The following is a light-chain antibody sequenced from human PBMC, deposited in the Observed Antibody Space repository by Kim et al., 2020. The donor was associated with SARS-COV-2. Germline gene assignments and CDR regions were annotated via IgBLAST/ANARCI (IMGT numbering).Light chain of an antibody. V-gene: IGLV3-1*01. J-gene: IGLJ2*01. Sequence: SYELTQPPSVSVSPGQTASITCSGDKLGDKYACWYQQKPGQSTVLVIYQDRKRPSGIPERFSGSNSGNTATLTISGTQAMDEADYYCQAWDSSTAVFGGGTQLTVL. CDR2: QDR. CDR1: KLGDKY. CDR3: QAWDSSTAV.